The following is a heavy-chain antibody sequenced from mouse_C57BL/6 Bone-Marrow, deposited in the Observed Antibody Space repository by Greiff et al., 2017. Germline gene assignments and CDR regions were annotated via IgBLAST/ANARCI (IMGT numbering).Heavy chain of an antibody. CDR1: EYEFPSHD. CDR2: INSDGGST. CDR3: ARPPYYSNYVHFDY. D-gene: IGHD2-5*01. Sequence: EVQLVESGGGLVQPGESLKLSCESNEYEFPSHDMSWVRKTPEQRLELVAAINSDGGSTYYPDTMERRFIISRDNTKKTLYLQMSSLRSEDTALYYGARPPYYSNYVHFDYWGQGTTLTVSS. V-gene: IGHV5-2*01. J-gene: IGHJ2*01.